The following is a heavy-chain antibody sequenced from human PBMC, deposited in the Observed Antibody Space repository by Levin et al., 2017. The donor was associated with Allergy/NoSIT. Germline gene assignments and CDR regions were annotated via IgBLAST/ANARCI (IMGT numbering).Heavy chain of an antibody. V-gene: IGHV3-48*01. CDR3: ARPGYCSSTSCWTGAFDI. J-gene: IGHJ3*02. D-gene: IGHD2-2*01. CDR1: GFTFSSFG. CDR2: ISSSGSTM. Sequence: GESLKISCAASGFTFSSFGMNWVRKPPGKGLEWVSYISSSGSTMYYADSVKGRFTISRDNAKNSLYLQMNSLRAEDTAVYYCARPGYCSSTSCWTGAFDIWGQGTMVTVSS.